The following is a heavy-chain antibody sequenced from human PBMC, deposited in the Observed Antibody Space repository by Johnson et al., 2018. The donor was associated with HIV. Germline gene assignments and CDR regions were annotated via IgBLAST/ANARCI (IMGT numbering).Heavy chain of an antibody. CDR3: ARDRGGVAAAKGDHDAFDI. CDR1: GFTFSDYY. CDR2: ISSSGTAI. V-gene: IGHV3-11*04. J-gene: IGHJ3*02. D-gene: IGHD6-13*01. Sequence: QVQLVESGGGLAKPGGSLRLSCAASGFTFSDYYMSWIRQAPGKGLEWISYISSSGTAIYYADSVKGRFTISRDNAKNSLYLHMNSLRAEDTAVYYCARDRGGVAAAKGDHDAFDIWGQGTMVTVSS.